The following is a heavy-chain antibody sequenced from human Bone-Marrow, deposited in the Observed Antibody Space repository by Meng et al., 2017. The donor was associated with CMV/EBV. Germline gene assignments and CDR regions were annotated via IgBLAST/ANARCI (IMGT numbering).Heavy chain of an antibody. J-gene: IGHJ4*02. D-gene: IGHD2-2*01. Sequence: GGSLRLSCAASEFIVSSNFMSWVRHGPGQGLEWVSVMYSSGGTFYADPVKGRFTITRDNSKNTVYLQMHSLRAEDTAVYYCASSHPRGYCRPTNCLPMDYWGQGTLVTASS. CDR1: EFIVSSNF. CDR2: MYSSGGT. CDR3: ASSHPRGYCRPTNCLPMDY. V-gene: IGHV3-66*02.